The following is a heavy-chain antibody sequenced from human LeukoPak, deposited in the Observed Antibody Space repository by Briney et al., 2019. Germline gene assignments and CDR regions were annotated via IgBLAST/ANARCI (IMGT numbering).Heavy chain of an antibody. CDR1: GFTFSSYG. D-gene: IGHD3-22*01. CDR2: ISGSGGTT. CDR3: ATLPYYYDSSGSYYFDY. V-gene: IGHV3-23*01. Sequence: GGSLRLSCAASGFTFSSYGMSWVRQAPGKGLEWVSAISGSGGTTYYADSVKGRFTISRDNSKNTLYLQMNSLRVEDTAVYYCATLPYYYDSSGSYYFDYWGQGTLVTVSS. J-gene: IGHJ4*02.